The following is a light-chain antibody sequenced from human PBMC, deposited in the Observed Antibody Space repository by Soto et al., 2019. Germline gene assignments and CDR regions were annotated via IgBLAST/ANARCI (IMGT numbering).Light chain of an antibody. J-gene: IGLJ3*02. CDR3: SSFTSSSTLEV. Sequence: QSVLTQPPSVSGSPGQSITISCTGTSSDVGGYNYVSWYQHHRDKAPKLMIYDVTNRPSGVSNRFSGSKSGNTASLTISGLQAEDEADYYCSSFTSSSTLEVFGGGTKLTVL. CDR2: DVT. V-gene: IGLV2-14*01. CDR1: SSDVGGYNY.